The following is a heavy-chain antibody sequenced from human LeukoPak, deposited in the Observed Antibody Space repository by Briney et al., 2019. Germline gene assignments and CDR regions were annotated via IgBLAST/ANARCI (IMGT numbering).Heavy chain of an antibody. J-gene: IGHJ5*02. V-gene: IGHV4-4*07. CDR3: ARVGDQYCSSTSCYAWFDP. D-gene: IGHD2-2*01. Sequence: SETLSLTCTVSGGSISSYYWSWIRQPAGKGLEWIGRIYTSGSTNYNPSLKSRVTMSVDTSKNQFFLKLSSVTAADTAVYYCARVGDQYCSSTSCYAWFDPWGQGTLVTVSS. CDR2: IYTSGST. CDR1: GGSISSYY.